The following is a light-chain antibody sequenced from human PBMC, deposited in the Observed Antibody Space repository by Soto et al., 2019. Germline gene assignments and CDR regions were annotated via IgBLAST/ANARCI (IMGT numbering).Light chain of an antibody. CDR3: CSYAGSSTWV. CDR2: EGS. V-gene: IGLV2-23*01. J-gene: IGLJ3*02. CDR1: SSDVGSYNL. Sequence: QSALTQPASVSGSPGQSITISCTGTSSDVGSYNLVSWYQQHPGKAPKLMIYEGSKRTSGVANRFSGSKSGNTASQTISVLHAEDEADYYCCSYAGSSTWVFGGGTQLTVL.